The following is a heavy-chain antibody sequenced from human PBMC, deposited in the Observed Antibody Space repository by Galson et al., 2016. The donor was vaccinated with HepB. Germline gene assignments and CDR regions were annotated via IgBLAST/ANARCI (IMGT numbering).Heavy chain of an antibody. CDR1: GFSFNSYW. CDR2: INGDGRTT. Sequence: SLRLSCAAPGFSFNSYWMLWVRQAPGKGLVFVSRINGDGRTTNYADSVKGRFTISRDNAKNTLYLQMNSLRAEDTAMYYCVRYITSSGSAVDPWGQGTLVSVSS. J-gene: IGHJ5*02. V-gene: IGHV3-74*01. D-gene: IGHD6-6*01. CDR3: VRYITSSGSAVDP.